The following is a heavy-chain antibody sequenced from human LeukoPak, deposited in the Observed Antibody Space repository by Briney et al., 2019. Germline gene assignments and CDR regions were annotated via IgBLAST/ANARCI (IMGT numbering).Heavy chain of an antibody. Sequence: GASVKVSCKASGGTFSSYAISWVRQAPGQGLEWMGRIIPILGIANYAQKFQGRVTITADKSTSTAYMELSSLRSEDTAVYYCARHPRIAAAGLNWFDPWGQGTLVTVSS. V-gene: IGHV1-69*04. D-gene: IGHD6-13*01. CDR2: IIPILGIA. CDR1: GGTFSSYA. J-gene: IGHJ5*02. CDR3: ARHPRIAAAGLNWFDP.